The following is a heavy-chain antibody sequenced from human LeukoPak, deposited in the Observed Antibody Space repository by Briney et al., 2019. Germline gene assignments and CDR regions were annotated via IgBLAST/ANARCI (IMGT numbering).Heavy chain of an antibody. CDR2: IGAGTGAVT. V-gene: IGHV3-23*01. Sequence: GGSLRLSCAASGFTFSNYAMRWVRQAPGKGLEWVSAIGAGTGAVTIYADPVKGRFTISRDNSKNTLYLQINSLRAEDTAVYYCARANYGSGSNYYYGLDVWGQGTTVTVSS. CDR3: ARANYGSGSNYYYGLDV. J-gene: IGHJ6*02. CDR1: GFTFSNYA. D-gene: IGHD3-10*01.